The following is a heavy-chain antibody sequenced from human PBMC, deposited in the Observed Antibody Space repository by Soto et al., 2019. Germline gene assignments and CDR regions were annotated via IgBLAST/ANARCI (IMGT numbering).Heavy chain of an antibody. J-gene: IGHJ6*03. V-gene: IGHV1-24*01. CDR3: ATLGVVIGTSSKPSYYYMDV. CDR2: FDPEDGET. CDR1: GYTLTELS. D-gene: IGHD3-3*01. Sequence: ASVKVSCKVSGYTLTELSMHWVRQAPGKGLEWMGGFDPEDGETIYAQKFQGRVTMTEDTSTDTAYMELSSLRSEDTAVYYCATLGVVIGTSSKPSYYYMDVWGKGTTVTVSS.